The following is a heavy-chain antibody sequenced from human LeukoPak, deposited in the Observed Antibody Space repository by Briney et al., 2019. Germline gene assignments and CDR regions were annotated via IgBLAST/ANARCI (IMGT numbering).Heavy chain of an antibody. D-gene: IGHD3-10*01. Sequence: GGSLRLSCTASGFTFGDYAMSWFRQAPGKGLEWVGFIRSKAYGGTTEYAASVKGRFTISRDDSKSIAYLQMNSLKTEDTAVYYCTGNYYGSGSYADFDYWGQGTLVTVSS. CDR2: IRSKAYGGTT. V-gene: IGHV3-49*03. CDR3: TGNYYGSGSYADFDY. J-gene: IGHJ4*02. CDR1: GFTFGDYA.